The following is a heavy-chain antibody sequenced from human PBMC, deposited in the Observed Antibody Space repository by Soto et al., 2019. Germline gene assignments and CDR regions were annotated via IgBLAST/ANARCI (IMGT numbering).Heavy chain of an antibody. CDR1: GYTFTSYG. V-gene: IGHV1-18*01. D-gene: IGHD6-19*01. CDR3: ARDWYSSGWPNPCDY. Sequence: QVQLVQSGAEVKKPGASVKVSCKASGYTFTSYGISWVRQAPGQGLEWMGWISAYNGNTNYAQKLQGRVTMTTDTYTGTDYMELRSLRSDDTAVYYCARDWYSSGWPNPCDYWGQGTLVTVSS. CDR2: ISAYNGNT. J-gene: IGHJ4*02.